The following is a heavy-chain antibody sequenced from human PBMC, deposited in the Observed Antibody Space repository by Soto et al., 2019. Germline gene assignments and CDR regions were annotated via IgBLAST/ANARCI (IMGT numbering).Heavy chain of an antibody. J-gene: IGHJ4*02. CDR3: ARTLYSYGPRFDY. D-gene: IGHD5-18*01. CDR2: MYNTGST. CDR1: GGSISGYY. V-gene: IGHV4-59*01. Sequence: SETLSLTCTVSGGSISGYYWSWIRQPPGKGLEWTGYMYNTGSTVYNPSFKSRVTISVDTSKNQFSLRLNSVTAADTAVYYCARTLYSYGPRFDYWGQGTLVTVSS.